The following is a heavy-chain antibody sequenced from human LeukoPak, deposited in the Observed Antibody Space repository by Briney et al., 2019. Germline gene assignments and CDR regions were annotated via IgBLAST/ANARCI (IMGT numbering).Heavy chain of an antibody. V-gene: IGHV5-51*01. CDR2: IYPGDSDT. J-gene: IGHJ5*02. CDR1: GYSFTNYW. Sequence: GKSLKISCKGSGYSFTNYWLSWVPQMPGQGLEWIGIIYPGDSDTRYSPSFQGQVTISADKSISTAYLQWSGLKVSDTAMYYCARHHYSGLYNWFDPWGQGTLVTVSS. CDR3: ARHHYSGLYNWFDP. D-gene: IGHD1-26*01.